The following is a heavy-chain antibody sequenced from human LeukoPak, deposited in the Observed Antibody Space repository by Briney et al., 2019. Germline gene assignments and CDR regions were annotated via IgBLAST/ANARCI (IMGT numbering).Heavy chain of an antibody. V-gene: IGHV3-30*02. Sequence: GGSLRLSCAASGFTFNSYGMHWVCQAPGKGLEWVAFIRFDGSNKFYGDSVKGRFTISRDNSKNTLYLQMNSLRAEDTAVYYCAKARNQLLREDFDYWGQGTLVTVSS. D-gene: IGHD2-2*01. CDR3: AKARNQLLREDFDY. CDR1: GFTFNSYG. J-gene: IGHJ4*02. CDR2: IRFDGSNK.